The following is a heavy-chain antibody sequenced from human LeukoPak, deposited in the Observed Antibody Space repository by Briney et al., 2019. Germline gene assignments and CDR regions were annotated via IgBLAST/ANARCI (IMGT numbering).Heavy chain of an antibody. CDR1: GYTFTSYY. CDR2: INPSGGST. V-gene: IGHV1-46*01. D-gene: IGHD3-3*01. Sequence: EASVTVSFKASGYTFTSYYMHWVRQAPGQGLEWMGIINPSGGSTSYAQKFQGRVTMTRDTSTSTVYMELSSLRSEDTAVYYCAREERITIFGVVIRNYGMDVWGQGTTVTVSS. J-gene: IGHJ6*02. CDR3: AREERITIFGVVIRNYGMDV.